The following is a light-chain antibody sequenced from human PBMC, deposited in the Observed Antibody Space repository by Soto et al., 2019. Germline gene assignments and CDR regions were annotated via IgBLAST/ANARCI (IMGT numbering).Light chain of an antibody. CDR1: SGHISYA. Sequence: QLVLTQSPSASASLGASVKLTCTLSSGHISYAIAWHQQQPEKGPRYLMKVNSDGSHSKGDGIPDRFSGSSSGAERYLTISSLQSEDEADYYCQTWGTGFQAVFGGGTQLTVL. V-gene: IGLV4-69*01. CDR3: QTWGTGFQAV. CDR2: VNSDGSH. J-gene: IGLJ7*01.